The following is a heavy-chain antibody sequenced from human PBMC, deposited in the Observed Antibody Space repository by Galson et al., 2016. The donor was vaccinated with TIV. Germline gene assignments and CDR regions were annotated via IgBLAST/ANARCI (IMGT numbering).Heavy chain of an antibody. D-gene: IGHD3-3*01. CDR3: ARGPEYYDFWSGFSGDYFDY. J-gene: IGHJ4*02. CDR2: IKQDGSEK. V-gene: IGHV3-7*03. Sequence: SLRLSCAASGFTFSGSWMSWVRQAPGKGLEWVANIKQDGSEKYYVNSVKGRFTISRDNAKDSVYLQMSSLRAEDTAVYYCARGPEYYDFWSGFSGDYFDYWGQGTLVTVSS. CDR1: GFTFSGSW.